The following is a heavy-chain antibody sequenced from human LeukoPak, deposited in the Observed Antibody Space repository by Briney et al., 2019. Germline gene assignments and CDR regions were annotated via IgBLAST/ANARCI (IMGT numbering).Heavy chain of an antibody. CDR3: ARVYCSSTSCYLGFDY. CDR1: GYTFTSYD. J-gene: IGHJ4*02. V-gene: IGHV1-2*02. CDR2: INPNSGGT. D-gene: IGHD2-2*01. Sequence: ASVKVSCKASGYTFTSYDINWVRQATGQGLEWMGWINPNSGGTNYAQKFQGRVTMTRDTSISSAYMELSRLRSDDTAVYYCARVYCSSTSCYLGFDYWGQGTLVTVSS.